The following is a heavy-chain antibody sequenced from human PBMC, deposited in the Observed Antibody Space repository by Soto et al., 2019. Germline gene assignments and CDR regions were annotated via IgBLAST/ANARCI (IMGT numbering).Heavy chain of an antibody. CDR1: GGSISSGGYY. V-gene: IGHV4-31*03. CDR2: IYYSGST. J-gene: IGHJ5*02. Sequence: QVQLQESGPGLVKPSQTLSLTCTDSGGSISSGGYYWSWIRQHPGKGLEWIGYIYYSGSTYYNPPLKCRVTISVDTSKNQFSLKLSSVTAADTAVYYCAGGNRPGRQTDHSWFAPWCQGTLVTVSS. CDR3: AGGNRPGRQTDHSWFAP. D-gene: IGHD1-1*01.